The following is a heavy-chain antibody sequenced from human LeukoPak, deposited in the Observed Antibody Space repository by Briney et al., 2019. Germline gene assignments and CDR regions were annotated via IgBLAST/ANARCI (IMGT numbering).Heavy chain of an antibody. CDR1: GYTFSGYY. CDR3: ARETTIFGVVIAAYKD. CDR2: INPNSGGT. V-gene: IGHV1-2*02. Sequence: ASVKVSCKASGYTFSGYYMRWVRQAPGQGLEWMGWINPNSGGTNYAQEFQGRVTMTRDTSISTAYMELSRLRSDDTAVYYCARETTIFGVVIAAYKDWGQGTMVTVSS. J-gene: IGHJ3*01. D-gene: IGHD3-3*01.